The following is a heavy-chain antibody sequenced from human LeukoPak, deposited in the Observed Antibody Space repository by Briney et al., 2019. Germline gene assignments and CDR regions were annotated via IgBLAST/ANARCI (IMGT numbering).Heavy chain of an antibody. CDR3: ARKDGDY. V-gene: IGHV4-4*07. CDR1: GASINAFH. J-gene: IGHJ4*02. CDR2: IYSSGSS. Sequence: SETLSLTCTVSGASINAFHWTWFRQPAGKGLEWIGLIYSSGSSLLNPSLKSRVAMSVDLAKNQLSLKLTSVTAADTAMYYCARKDGDYWGRGTLVAVSS.